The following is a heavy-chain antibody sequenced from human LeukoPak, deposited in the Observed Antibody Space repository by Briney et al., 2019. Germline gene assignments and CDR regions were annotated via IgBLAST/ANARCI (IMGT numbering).Heavy chain of an antibody. CDR2: ISTNGGRT. Sequence: GGSLRLSYAASGFSFSTSAMTWVRQAPGKGLEWVSSISTNGGRTYYADSVKGRFTISRDNSKNTLYLQMKSLRAEDTAVYYCAKVSPVTTSLFDYWGQGTLVTVSS. D-gene: IGHD4-11*01. V-gene: IGHV3-23*01. CDR3: AKVSPVTTSLFDY. CDR1: GFSFSTSA. J-gene: IGHJ4*02.